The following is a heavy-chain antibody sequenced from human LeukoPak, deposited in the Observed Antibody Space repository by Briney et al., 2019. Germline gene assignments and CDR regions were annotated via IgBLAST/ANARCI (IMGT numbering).Heavy chain of an antibody. D-gene: IGHD6-13*01. J-gene: IGHJ4*02. CDR2: INPNSGGT. Sequence: ASVKVSCKASGYTFTGYYMRWVRQAPGQGLEWMGWINPNSGGTNYAQKFQGRVTMTRDTSISTAYMELSRLRSDDTAVYYCASDEQLVPFGPKYYFDYWGQGTLVTVSS. CDR1: GYTFTGYY. CDR3: ASDEQLVPFGPKYYFDY. V-gene: IGHV1-2*02.